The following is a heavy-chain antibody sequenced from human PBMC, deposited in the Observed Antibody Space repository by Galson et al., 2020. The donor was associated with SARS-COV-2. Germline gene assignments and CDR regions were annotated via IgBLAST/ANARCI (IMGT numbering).Heavy chain of an antibody. D-gene: IGHD3-16*01. CDR3: ARELGTAYGMDV. Sequence: GESLKISCAVSGFTFSGYNMNWVRQAPGKGLEWVSSISSSGNYIYYADSVKGRFTISRDNPRNSLSLQLNSLRAEDTAVYYCARELGTAYGMDVWGQGTTVTVSS. J-gene: IGHJ6*02. V-gene: IGHV3-21*06. CDR2: ISSSGNYI. CDR1: GFTFSGYN.